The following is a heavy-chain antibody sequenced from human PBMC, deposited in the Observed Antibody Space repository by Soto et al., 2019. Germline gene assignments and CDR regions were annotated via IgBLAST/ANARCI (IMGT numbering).Heavy chain of an antibody. D-gene: IGHD3-3*01. Sequence: GGSLRLSCAASGFTFSSYWMSWVRQAPGKGLEWVANIKQDGSEKYYVDSVKGRFTISRDNAKNSLYLQMNSLRAEDTAVYYCARDRYDFWSGYIYYYGMDVWGQGTTVTVSS. CDR1: GFTFSSYW. CDR3: ARDRYDFWSGYIYYYGMDV. V-gene: IGHV3-7*03. J-gene: IGHJ6*02. CDR2: IKQDGSEK.